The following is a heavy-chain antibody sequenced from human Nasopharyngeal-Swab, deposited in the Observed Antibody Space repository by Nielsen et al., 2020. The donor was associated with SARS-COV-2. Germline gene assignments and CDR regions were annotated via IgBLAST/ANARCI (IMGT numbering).Heavy chain of an antibody. V-gene: IGHV1-46*01. CDR2: IDPTDGGT. CDR1: GYTFTKYH. CDR3: ARDYCNSGACYFFDY. Sequence: ASVKVSCKASGYTFTKYHMHWVRQAPGQGLEWMGVIDPTDGGTNYKQKFQGRVTMTRDTSTSTVYMELNSLRSDDTAAYFCARDYCNSGACYFFDYWGQGTLVTVSS. J-gene: IGHJ4*02. D-gene: IGHD2/OR15-2a*01.